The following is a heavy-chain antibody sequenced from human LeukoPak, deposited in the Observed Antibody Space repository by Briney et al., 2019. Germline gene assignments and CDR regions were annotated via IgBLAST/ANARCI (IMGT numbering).Heavy chain of an antibody. CDR1: GFTFSSYW. CDR2: IKQDGSEK. CDR3: ARDPLGGQLLQDNWFDP. Sequence: PGGSLRLSCAASGFTFSSYWMSWVRQAQGKGLEWVANIKQDGSEKYYVDSVKGRFTISRDNAKNSLYLQMNSLRAEDTAVYYCARDPLGGQLLQDNWFDPWGQGTLVTVSS. D-gene: IGHD2-2*01. V-gene: IGHV3-7*01. J-gene: IGHJ5*02.